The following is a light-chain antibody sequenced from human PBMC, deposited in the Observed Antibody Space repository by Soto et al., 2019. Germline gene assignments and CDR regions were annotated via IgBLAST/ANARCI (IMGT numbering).Light chain of an antibody. CDR3: QQYETYSGT. CDR1: QIINTW. CDR2: RAS. V-gene: IGKV1-5*03. Sequence: DIQMTQSRSCLSASVGDRVTITCRASQIINTWLAWYQQKPGKAPKLVIYRASNLVNGVPSRFSGSGSGTEFTLTISSLQPDDFSIYYCQQYETYSGTFGPGTKADL. J-gene: IGKJ3*01.